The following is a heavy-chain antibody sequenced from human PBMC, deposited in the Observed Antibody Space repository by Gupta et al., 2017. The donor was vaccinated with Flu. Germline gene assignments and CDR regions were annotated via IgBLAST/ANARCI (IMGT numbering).Heavy chain of an antibody. Sequence: QVQLVESGGGVVQPGSSLRLSCAASGFTFSSYGMHWVRQAPGKGLEWVAVIWYDGSNKYYADSVKGRFTISRDNSKNTLYLQMNSLRAEDTAVYYCARYGGSGPSGYYYGMDVWGQGTTVTVSS. J-gene: IGHJ6*02. CDR2: IWYDGSNK. CDR3: ARYGGSGPSGYYYGMDV. V-gene: IGHV3-33*01. D-gene: IGHD3-10*01. CDR1: GFTFSSYG.